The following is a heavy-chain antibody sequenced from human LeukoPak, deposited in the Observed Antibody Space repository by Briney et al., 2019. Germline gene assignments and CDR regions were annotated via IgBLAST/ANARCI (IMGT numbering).Heavy chain of an antibody. Sequence: ASVKVSCKAPGYTFTSYDINWVRQATGQGLEWMGWMNPNSGNTGYAQKFQGRVTMTRNTSISTAYMELSSLRSEDTAVYYCARGAYGSGSYEAEYYYYGMDVWGQGTTVTVSS. CDR1: GYTFTSYD. V-gene: IGHV1-8*01. CDR2: MNPNSGNT. J-gene: IGHJ6*02. CDR3: ARGAYGSGSYEAEYYYYGMDV. D-gene: IGHD3-10*01.